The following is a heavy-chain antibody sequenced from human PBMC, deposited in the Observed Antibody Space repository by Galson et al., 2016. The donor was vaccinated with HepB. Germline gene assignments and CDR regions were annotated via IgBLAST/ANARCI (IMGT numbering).Heavy chain of an antibody. CDR2: INHSGGT. D-gene: IGHD2-2*01. V-gene: IGHV4-34*01. CDR3: ARVARRSVVVVPTAYWYFDL. J-gene: IGHJ2*01. Sequence: GLEWIGEINHSGGTHYNPSLKSRVTISVDTSKNQFSLELSSVTAADTAVYFCARVARRSVVVVPTAYWYFDLWGRGTLVTVSS.